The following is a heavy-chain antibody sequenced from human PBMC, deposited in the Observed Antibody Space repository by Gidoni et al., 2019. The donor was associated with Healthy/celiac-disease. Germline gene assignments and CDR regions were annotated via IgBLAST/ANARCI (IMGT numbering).Heavy chain of an antibody. CDR2: IRYYGSNK. CDR3: AKDAPTGYSSQAY. V-gene: IGHV3-30*02. D-gene: IGHD6-13*01. Sequence: QVQLVESGGGVIQPGGSRRLSCAGSGFTFGSYGMHWVRQAPGKGLEWVAFIRYYGSNKYYADSVKGRFIISRDNSKNTLYLQMNSRRAEDTAVYYCAKDAPTGYSSQAYWGQGTLVTVSS. J-gene: IGHJ4*02. CDR1: GFTFGSYG.